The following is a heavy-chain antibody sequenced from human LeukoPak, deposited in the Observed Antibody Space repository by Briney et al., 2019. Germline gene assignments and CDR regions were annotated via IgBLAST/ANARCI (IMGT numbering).Heavy chain of an antibody. D-gene: IGHD3-10*01. J-gene: IGHJ4*02. CDR1: GGPFSSYA. CDR2: IVPLFRTA. CDR3: ARDSADYYDSGSYLHFDY. V-gene: IGHV1-69*01. Sequence: SVKVSCKASGGPFSSYAISWVRQAPGQGLEWMGGIVPLFRTANYAQNFQGRVTITADESTSTAYMELHSLKSEDTAVYYCARDSADYYDSGSYLHFDYWGQGTLVTVSS.